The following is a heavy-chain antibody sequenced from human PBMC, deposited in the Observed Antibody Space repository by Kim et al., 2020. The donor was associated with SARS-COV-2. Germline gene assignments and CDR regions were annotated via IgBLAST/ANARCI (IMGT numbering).Heavy chain of an antibody. J-gene: IGHJ6*02. D-gene: IGHD2-2*02. CDR2: IIPIFGTA. V-gene: IGHV1-69*06. CDR1: GGTFSSYA. Sequence: SVKVSCKASGGTFSSYAISWVRQAPGQGLEWMGGIIPIFGTANYAQKFQGRVTITADKSTSTAYMELSSLRSEDTAVYYCARDLITDCSSTSCYTHTTTYYYYGMDVWGQGTTVTVSS. CDR3: ARDLITDCSSTSCYTHTTTYYYYGMDV.